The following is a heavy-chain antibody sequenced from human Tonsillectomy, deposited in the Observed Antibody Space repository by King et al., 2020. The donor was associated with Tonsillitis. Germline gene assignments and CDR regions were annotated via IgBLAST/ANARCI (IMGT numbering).Heavy chain of an antibody. Sequence: VQLVESGGGLVQPGGSLRLSCAASGFPFSSYDMHWVRHATGKGLEWGSAIGTAGVPYYPGSVTGRFNISRENAKNSLYLQMNSLRAGDTALYYCARVIQQWEGDWYFDLWGRGTLVTVSS. D-gene: IGHD1-26*01. CDR1: GFPFSSYD. V-gene: IGHV3-13*05. CDR3: ARVIQQWEGDWYFDL. J-gene: IGHJ2*01. CDR2: IGTAGVP.